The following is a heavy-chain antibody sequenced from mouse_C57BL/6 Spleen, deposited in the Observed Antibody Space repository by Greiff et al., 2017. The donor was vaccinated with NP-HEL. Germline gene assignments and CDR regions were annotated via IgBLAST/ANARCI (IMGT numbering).Heavy chain of an antibody. D-gene: IGHD1-1*01. CDR1: GFSLTSYG. J-gene: IGHJ3*01. CDR2: IWSGGGT. V-gene: IGHV2-2*01. Sequence: QVQLKESGPGLVQPSQSLSITCTVSGFSLTSYGVHWVRQSPGKGLEWLGVIWSGGGTDYNAAFISRLSISKDNSKSQVFFKMNSLQADDTAIYYCARNKDYGSSYDWFAYWGQGTLLTVSA. CDR3: ARNKDYGSSYDWFAY.